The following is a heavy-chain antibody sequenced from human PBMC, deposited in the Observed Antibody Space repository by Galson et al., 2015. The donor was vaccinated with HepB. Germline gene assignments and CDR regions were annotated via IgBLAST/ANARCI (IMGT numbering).Heavy chain of an antibody. D-gene: IGHD3-22*01. V-gene: IGHV3-33*01. CDR2: IYYDGSNQ. J-gene: IGHJ3*02. Sequence: SLRLSCAASGFTISRYNTHWVRQAPGKGLEWVTLIYYDGSNQYYGDSVKGRFTISRDNSKNTVYLQMNSLRAEDTAVYFCALEQWLIMGSDAIDIWGQGTMVTVSS. CDR1: GFTISRYN. CDR3: ALEQWLIMGSDAIDI.